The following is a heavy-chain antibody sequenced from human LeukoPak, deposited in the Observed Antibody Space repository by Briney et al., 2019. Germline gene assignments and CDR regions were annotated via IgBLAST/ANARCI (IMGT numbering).Heavy chain of an antibody. D-gene: IGHD6-13*01. CDR2: IIPIFGTA. CDR3: ARTKQQLRESDP. V-gene: IGHV1-69*01. Sequence: EASVKVSCKASGGTFSSYAISWVRQAPGQGLEWMGGIIPIFGTANYAQKFQGRVTITADESTSTAYMELSSLRSEDTAVYYCARTKQQLRESDPWGQGTLVTVSS. J-gene: IGHJ5*02. CDR1: GGTFSSYA.